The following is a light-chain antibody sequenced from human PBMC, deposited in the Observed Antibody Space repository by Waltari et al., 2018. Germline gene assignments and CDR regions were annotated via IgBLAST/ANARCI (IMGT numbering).Light chain of an antibody. Sequence: IQMTQTPSSLSASVGDRVTFTFWASQITSGDVNWYQQKPGKAPKVLIYAKSSLQSGVPSRFSGSGSGAAFTLTISSLQPEDFATYYCQQSYRTPPLTFGGGTKVEIK. CDR3: QQSYRTPPLT. CDR1: QITSGD. J-gene: IGKJ4*01. CDR2: AKS. V-gene: IGKV1-39*01.